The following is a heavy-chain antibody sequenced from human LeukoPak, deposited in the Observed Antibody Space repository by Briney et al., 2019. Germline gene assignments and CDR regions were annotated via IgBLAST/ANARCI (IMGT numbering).Heavy chain of an antibody. D-gene: IGHD6-13*01. CDR3: ARAYSSSWCSPVGWFDP. J-gene: IGHJ5*02. CDR1: GGSFSGYY. Sequence: PSETLSLTCAVYGGSFSGYYWSWIRQPPGKGLEWIGEINHSGSTNYNPSLKSRVTISVDTSKNQFSLKLSSVTAADTAVYYCARAYSSSWCSPVGWFDPWGQGTLVTVSS. V-gene: IGHV4-34*01. CDR2: INHSGST.